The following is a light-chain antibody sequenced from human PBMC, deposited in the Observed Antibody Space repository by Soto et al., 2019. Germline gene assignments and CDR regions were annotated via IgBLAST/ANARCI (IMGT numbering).Light chain of an antibody. CDR2: EVS. CDR1: ISDVGGYNY. V-gene: IGLV2-14*01. Sequence: SPLSLPASVSGSPGQSVTISCTGTISDVGGYNYLASYQLHPGKAPSVMIYEVSNRPSGISNRFSASTSGNTASLTIPGLQAEDETDYCSLSCTSNTASVFGTGTKVTVL. CDR3: LSCTSNTASV. J-gene: IGLJ1*01.